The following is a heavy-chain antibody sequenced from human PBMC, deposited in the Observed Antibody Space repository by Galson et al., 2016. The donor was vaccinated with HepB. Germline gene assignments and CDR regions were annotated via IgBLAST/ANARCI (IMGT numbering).Heavy chain of an antibody. CDR2: ISGSGGST. CDR1: GFTFSSYA. CDR3: AKVATVTFGGVGSTRTRWNWNLDL. V-gene: IGHV3-23*01. D-gene: IGHD3-16*01. J-gene: IGHJ2*01. Sequence: SLRLSCAASGFTFSSYAMSWVRQAPGKGLEWVSIISGSGGSTDYADSVKGRFTISRDNFKNILYLQMNSLRAEDTALYYCAKVATVTFGGVGSTRTRWNWNLDLWGRGTLVTVSS.